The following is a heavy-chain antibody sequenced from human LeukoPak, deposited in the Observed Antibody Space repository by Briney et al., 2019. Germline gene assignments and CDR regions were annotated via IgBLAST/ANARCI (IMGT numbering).Heavy chain of an antibody. Sequence: PGGSLRLSCAASGCTFDDYGMSWVRQAPGKGLEWVSGINWNGGSTGYADSVKGRFTISRDNAKNSLYLQMNSLRAEDTALYYCARAYYYDSSGYYSWGDAFDIWGQGTMVTVSS. CDR1: GCTFDDYG. V-gene: IGHV3-20*04. CDR2: INWNGGST. J-gene: IGHJ3*02. D-gene: IGHD3-22*01. CDR3: ARAYYYDSSGYYSWGDAFDI.